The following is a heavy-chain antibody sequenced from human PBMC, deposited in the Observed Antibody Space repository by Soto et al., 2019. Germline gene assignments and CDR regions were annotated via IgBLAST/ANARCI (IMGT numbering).Heavy chain of an antibody. CDR3: AKGPARRPIDY. J-gene: IGHJ4*02. CDR2: ISAGGGNT. V-gene: IGHV1-3*01. CDR1: GYTFTSYA. Sequence: ASVKVSCKASGYTFTSYAMHLVRQAPGQRLEWMGWISAGGGNTEYGQKFQGRVTMAGDRSAGAAYMELSILRSDETAVYYCAKGPARRPIDYWGQGTLVTVSS.